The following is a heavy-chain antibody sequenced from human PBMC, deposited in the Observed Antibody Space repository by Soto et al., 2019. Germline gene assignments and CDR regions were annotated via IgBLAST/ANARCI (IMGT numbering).Heavy chain of an antibody. J-gene: IGHJ5*02. CDR3: ARERILGGFDP. CDR1: GYTFTTYA. V-gene: IGHV1-3*01. D-gene: IGHD2-15*01. CDR2: INAGNGNT. Sequence: GASVKVSCKASGYTFTTYAMHWVRQAPGQRLEWMGWINAGNGNTKYSQKFQGRVTITRDTSASTAYMELSSLRSEDTAVFYCARERILGGFDPWGQGTLVTVSS.